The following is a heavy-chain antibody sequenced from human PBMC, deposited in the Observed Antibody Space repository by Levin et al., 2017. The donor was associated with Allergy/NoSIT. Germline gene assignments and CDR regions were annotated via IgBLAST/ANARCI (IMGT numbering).Heavy chain of an antibody. CDR1: GFTFSNYS. CDR3: AREGGSGSYLNY. J-gene: IGHJ4*02. CDR2: ISSTGSNI. V-gene: IGHV3-48*01. Sequence: QTGGSLRLSCAASGFTFSNYSMNWVRQAPGKGLEWISYISSTGSNIYHADSVRGRFTTSRDNAKNSLYLQMNSLRAEDTAVYYCAREGGSGSYLNYWGQGTLVTVSS. D-gene: IGHD1-26*01.